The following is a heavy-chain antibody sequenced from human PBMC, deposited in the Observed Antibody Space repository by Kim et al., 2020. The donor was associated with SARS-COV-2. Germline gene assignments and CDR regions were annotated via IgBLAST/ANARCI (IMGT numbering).Heavy chain of an antibody. CDR3: APAGSSRGWYFDY. V-gene: IGHV3-74*01. Sequence: GGSLRLSCAASGFTFSSYWMHWVRQAPGKGLVWVSRINSDGSSTYYADSVKGRFTISRDNAKNTLYLQMNSLRAEDTAVYYCAPAGSSRGWYFDYWGQGNLVTVSS. J-gene: IGHJ4*02. CDR2: INSDGSST. CDR1: GFTFSSYW. D-gene: IGHD6-19*01.